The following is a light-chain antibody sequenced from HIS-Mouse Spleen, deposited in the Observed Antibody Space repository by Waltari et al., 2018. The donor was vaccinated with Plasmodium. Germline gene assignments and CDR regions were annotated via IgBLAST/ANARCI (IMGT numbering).Light chain of an antibody. Sequence: EIVMTQSPATLSLSPGERATLSCRASKSVSSSYLSWYQQKPGQAPRLLSYGASTRATGIPARFSGSGSGTDFTLTISSLQPEDFAVYYCQQDYNLPWTFGQGTKVEIK. J-gene: IGKJ1*01. CDR1: KSVSSSY. V-gene: IGKV3D-7*01. CDR3: QQDYNLPWT. CDR2: GAS.